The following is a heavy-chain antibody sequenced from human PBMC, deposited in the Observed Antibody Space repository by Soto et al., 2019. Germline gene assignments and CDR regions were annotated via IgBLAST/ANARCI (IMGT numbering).Heavy chain of an antibody. D-gene: IGHD4-17*01. V-gene: IGHV4-31*03. CDR3: ARDADYGGSRGGMDV. CDR1: GGSVNNANYF. J-gene: IGHJ6*02. Sequence: QVRLEESGPGLVKPSETLSLICSVSGGSVNNANYFWNWIRHHPENGLEWIGYIYYSGSTRYNPSLKSRVTLLRDTYKNQFSLSLNSVTVADTAVYFCARDADYGGSRGGMDVWGRGTTVTVSS. CDR2: IYYSGST.